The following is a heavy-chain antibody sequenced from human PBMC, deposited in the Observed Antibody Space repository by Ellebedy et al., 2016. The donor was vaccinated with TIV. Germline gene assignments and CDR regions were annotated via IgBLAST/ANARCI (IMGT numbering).Heavy chain of an antibody. D-gene: IGHD3-10*01. CDR1: GFIFSDHH. CDR3: ARAPGAGSR. J-gene: IGHJ4*02. V-gene: IGHV3-72*01. Sequence: GGSLRLXCAASGFIFSDHHMDRARQAPGKGLEWVGRIRSKLRGYTTEYAASVRGRFTISRDDSTNSLYLQMNSLKTEDTAVYYCARAPGAGSRWGQGTLVTVSS. CDR2: IRSKLRGYTT.